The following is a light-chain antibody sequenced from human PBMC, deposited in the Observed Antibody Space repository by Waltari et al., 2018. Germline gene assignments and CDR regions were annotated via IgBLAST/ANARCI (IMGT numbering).Light chain of an antibody. CDR1: QSISSW. CDR3: QQYNSYSET. CDR2: DAS. Sequence: DIQMTQSPSTLSASVGARVTITCRARQSISSWLAWYQQKPGKAPKLLIYDASSLESGVPSRFSGSGSGTEFTLTISSLQPDDFATYYCQQYNSYSETFGQGTKLEIK. J-gene: IGKJ2*01. V-gene: IGKV1-5*01.